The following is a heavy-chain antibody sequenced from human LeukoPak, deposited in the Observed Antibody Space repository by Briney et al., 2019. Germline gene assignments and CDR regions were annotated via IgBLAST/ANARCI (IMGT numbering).Heavy chain of an antibody. Sequence: GGSLRLSCAASGFTVSSNYMSWVRQAPGKGLEWVSVIYSGGSTYYADSVKGRFTISRHNSKNTLYLQVNSLRAEDTAVYYCARGRPYDSSGYYWDYWGQGTLVTVSS. CDR3: ARGRPYDSSGYYWDY. V-gene: IGHV3-53*04. D-gene: IGHD3-22*01. CDR1: GFTVSSNY. CDR2: IYSGGST. J-gene: IGHJ4*02.